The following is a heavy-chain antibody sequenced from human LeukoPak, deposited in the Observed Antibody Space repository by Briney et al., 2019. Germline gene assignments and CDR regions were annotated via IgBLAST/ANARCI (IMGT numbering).Heavy chain of an antibody. D-gene: IGHD4-17*01. CDR1: GGSFSGYY. V-gene: IGHV4-34*01. J-gene: IGHJ4*02. CDR2: INHSRST. Sequence: SETLSLTCAVYGGSFSGYYWSWIRQPPGQGLEWIGEINHSRSTNYNPSLKSRVTISVDTSKNQFSLKLSSVTAADTAVYYCARDDYGDYAKPLDYWGQGTLVTVSS. CDR3: ARDDYGDYAKPLDY.